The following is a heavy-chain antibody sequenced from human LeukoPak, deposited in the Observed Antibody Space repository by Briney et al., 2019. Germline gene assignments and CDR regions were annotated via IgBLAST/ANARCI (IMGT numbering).Heavy chain of an antibody. Sequence: GGSLRLSCAASGFTFSGSVMHWVRQASGKGLEWVGRIRSKANSYATAYAASVKGRFTISRDDPKHTAYLQMNSLKTEDTAVYYCTRRVDTIRNDAFDIWGQGTMVTVSP. V-gene: IGHV3-73*01. D-gene: IGHD5-24*01. CDR3: TRRVDTIRNDAFDI. J-gene: IGHJ3*02. CDR1: GFTFSGSV. CDR2: IRSKANSYAT.